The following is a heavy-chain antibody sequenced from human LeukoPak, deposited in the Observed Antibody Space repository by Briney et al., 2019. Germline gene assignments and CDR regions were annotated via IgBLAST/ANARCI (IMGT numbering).Heavy chain of an antibody. Sequence: RSSETLSLTCTVSGGSISNAYYYWGWIRQPPGKGLEYIGSVNYDAYTYYNPSLRSRVTISVDTSKNQFSLKLSSVTAADTAVYYCANNWGYCQGLWGQGILVTVSS. J-gene: IGHJ4*02. CDR2: VNYDAYT. CDR3: ANNWGYCQGL. D-gene: IGHD7-27*01. V-gene: IGHV4-39*01. CDR1: GGSISNAYYY.